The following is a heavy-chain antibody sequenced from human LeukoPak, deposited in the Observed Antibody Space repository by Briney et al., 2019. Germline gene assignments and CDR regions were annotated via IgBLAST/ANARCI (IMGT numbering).Heavy chain of an antibody. V-gene: IGHV3-53*01. D-gene: IGHD3-3*01. CDR1: GFTVSSKY. Sequence: GGSVRLSCAVSGFTVSSKYMSWVRQAPGEGLEWVSVIYIGGSTYYAESVKGRFIISRANSKNTLYLQMNSLRAEDTAVYYCARGGVNDFWSGYYTGIGDYYYMDVWGKGTTVTVSS. J-gene: IGHJ6*03. CDR3: ARGGVNDFWSGYYTGIGDYYYMDV. CDR2: IYIGGST.